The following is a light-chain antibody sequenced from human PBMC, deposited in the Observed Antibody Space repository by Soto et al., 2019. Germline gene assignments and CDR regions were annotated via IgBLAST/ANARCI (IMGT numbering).Light chain of an antibody. CDR3: QQYKNWPPWT. V-gene: IGKV3-15*01. CDR2: GAS. Sequence: ETVMTQSPATLSVSPGESATLSCRASQSVSSNLAWYQQKGGQAPRLLIYGASTRATGIPARFSGSGSGTEFTITLSSLQSEDFAVYYCQQYKNWPPWTFGQGTKVEIK. J-gene: IGKJ1*01. CDR1: QSVSSN.